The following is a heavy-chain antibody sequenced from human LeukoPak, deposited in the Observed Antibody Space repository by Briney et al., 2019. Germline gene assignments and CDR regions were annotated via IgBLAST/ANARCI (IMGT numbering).Heavy chain of an antibody. D-gene: IGHD4-17*01. J-gene: IGHJ4*02. CDR1: GGSISSYY. CDR2: SHSRGSS. Sequence: SETLSLTCTVSGGSISSYYWSWLRQPPGKGLXXXXYSHSRGSSNYNPSLKSRVTISVDTSKNQFSLKLSSVTAADTAVYYCARDGEGRYGDPYFDYWGQGTLVTVSS. CDR3: ARDGEGRYGDPYFDY. V-gene: IGHV4-59*01.